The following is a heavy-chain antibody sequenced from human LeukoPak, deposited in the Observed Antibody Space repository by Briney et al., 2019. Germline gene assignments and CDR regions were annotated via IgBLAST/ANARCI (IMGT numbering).Heavy chain of an antibody. CDR2: IIPIFGTA. V-gene: IGHV1-69*13. Sequence: GASVKVSCKASGGTFSSYAISWVRQAPGQGLEWMGGIIPIFGTANYAQKFQGRVTITADESTSTAYMELSSLRSEDTAVYYCARDVYYYDSSGYYPSFDYWGQGTLVTVS. CDR3: ARDVYYYDSSGYYPSFDY. J-gene: IGHJ4*02. CDR1: GGTFSSYA. D-gene: IGHD3-22*01.